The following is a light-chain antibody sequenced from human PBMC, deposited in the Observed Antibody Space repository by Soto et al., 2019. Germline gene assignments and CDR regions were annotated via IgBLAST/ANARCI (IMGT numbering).Light chain of an antibody. Sequence: DIVMTQSPDSLAVSLGERATINCKSSQSVLYSSNNKNYLAWYQQKPGQPPKLLIYWASTRESGVPDRFSGSGSGTDFTLTISSLQAEDVAVYYCQQYYSTIFTVGPGTKVDIK. J-gene: IGKJ3*01. CDR1: QSVLYSSNNKNY. CDR2: WAS. V-gene: IGKV4-1*01. CDR3: QQYYSTIFT.